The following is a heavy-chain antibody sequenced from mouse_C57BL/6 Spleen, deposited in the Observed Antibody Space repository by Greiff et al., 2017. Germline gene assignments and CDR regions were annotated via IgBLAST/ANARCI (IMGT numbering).Heavy chain of an antibody. CDR1: GFSLTSYA. D-gene: IGHD2-4*01. CDR3: ARNRDDYDQEFYAMDY. V-gene: IGHV2-9-1*01. CDR2: IWTGGGT. J-gene: IGHJ4*01. Sequence: VQLQQSGPGLVAPSQSLSITCTVSGFSLTSYAISWVRQPPGKGLEWLGVIWTGGGTNYNSALKSRLSISKDNSKSQVFLKMNSLQTDDTARYYCARNRDDYDQEFYAMDYWGQGTSVTVSS.